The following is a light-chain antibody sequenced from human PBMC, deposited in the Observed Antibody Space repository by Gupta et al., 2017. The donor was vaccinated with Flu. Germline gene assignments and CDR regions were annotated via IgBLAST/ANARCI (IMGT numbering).Light chain of an antibody. CDR1: QNVSSW. Sequence: ADRVTITCRANQNVSSWLAWYQQRPGKAPKLLIYEASTLESGVPLRFRGNGAVTEFPHTSTSVQPEDSGAYCFQQYFGLWSFGPGTKV. CDR3: QQYFGLWS. J-gene: IGKJ1*01. V-gene: IGKV1-5*03. CDR2: EAS.